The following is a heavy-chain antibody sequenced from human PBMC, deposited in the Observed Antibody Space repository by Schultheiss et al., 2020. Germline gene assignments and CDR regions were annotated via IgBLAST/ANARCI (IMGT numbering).Heavy chain of an antibody. V-gene: IGHV3-23*01. D-gene: IGHD2-15*01. CDR2: ISGSGGST. CDR1: GFTFSSYA. CDR3: AKCDCSGGSCWGGAFDI. Sequence: GGSLRLSCAASGFTFSSYAMSWVRQAPGKGLEWVSAISGSGGSTYYADSVKGRFTISRDNSKNTLYLQMNSLRAEDTAVYYCAKCDCSGGSCWGGAFDIWGQGTMVTVSS. J-gene: IGHJ3*02.